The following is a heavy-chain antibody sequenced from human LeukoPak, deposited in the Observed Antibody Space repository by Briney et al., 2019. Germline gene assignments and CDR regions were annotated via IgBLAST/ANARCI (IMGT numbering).Heavy chain of an antibody. D-gene: IGHD6-19*01. V-gene: IGHV5-51*01. J-gene: IGHJ6*03. CDR1: EYTFSNYW. CDR3: ARLRFVSEGQWLVPTPPSYMDV. CDR2: IYPGDFDT. Sequence: GESLKISCKASEYTFSNYWIGWVRQMPGEGLEWMGIIYPGDFDTTYGPSFEGQVTLSADTPIRPAYLQWSSLKASDTAMYYCARLRFVSEGQWLVPTPPSYMDVWGKGTTVTVSS.